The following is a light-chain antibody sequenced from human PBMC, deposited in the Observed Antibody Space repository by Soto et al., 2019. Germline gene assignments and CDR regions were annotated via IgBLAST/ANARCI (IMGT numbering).Light chain of an antibody. CDR1: SSDVGSYNL. CDR3: CSYASSSTFLYV. V-gene: IGLV2-23*02. CDR2: EVS. J-gene: IGLJ1*01. Sequence: QSVLTQPASVSGSPGQSITISCTGTSSDVGSYNLVSWYQQHPGKAPKLMIYEVSKRPSGVSNRFSGSKSGNTASLTISGLQAEDEADYYCCSYASSSTFLYVFGTGTQLTVL.